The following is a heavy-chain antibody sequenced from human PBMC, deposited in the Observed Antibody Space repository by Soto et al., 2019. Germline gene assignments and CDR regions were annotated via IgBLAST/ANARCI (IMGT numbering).Heavy chain of an antibody. V-gene: IGHV3-23*01. CDR2: MTADGTGT. D-gene: IGHD3-10*01. CDR3: GRGGADLYQNGLDV. J-gene: IGHJ6*02. CDR1: GFTLKAYG. Sequence: DVQMLESGGGLVQPGGSLRLSCAASGFTLKAYGMSWLRQPPGKGLEWVSSMTADGTGTAHADSVKDRFTTSRDDSRDTVYLEMNSLRVEDTPVNYCGRGGADLYQNGLDVWGQGTTVSVSS.